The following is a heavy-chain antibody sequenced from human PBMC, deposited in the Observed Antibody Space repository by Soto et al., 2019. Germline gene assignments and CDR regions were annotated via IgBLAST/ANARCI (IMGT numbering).Heavy chain of an antibody. V-gene: IGHV4-59*01. J-gene: IGHJ4*02. Sequence: PSETLSLTCTVSGGSISSYYWSWIRQPPGKGLEWIGYIYYSGSTNYNPSLKSRVTISVDTSKNQFSLKLSSVTAADTAVYYCARGLLVNCSGGSCSEYYFDYWGQGTLVTVSS. CDR3: ARGLLVNCSGGSCSEYYFDY. CDR2: IYYSGST. D-gene: IGHD2-15*01. CDR1: GGSISSYY.